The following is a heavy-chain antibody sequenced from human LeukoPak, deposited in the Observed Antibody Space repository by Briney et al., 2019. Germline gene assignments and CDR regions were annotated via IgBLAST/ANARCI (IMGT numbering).Heavy chain of an antibody. V-gene: IGHV4-59*01. CDR2: IYYSGST. D-gene: IGHD5-12*01. CDR3: ARGFDSKSTYFDY. Sequence: SETLSLTCTVSGGSISNYYWNWLRQPPGKGLEWIGYIYYSGSTNYNPSLKSRVTMSLDTSKNQFSLRLTSVTAADTAVYYCARGFDSKSTYFDYWGQGTLVTASS. J-gene: IGHJ4*02. CDR1: GGSISNYY.